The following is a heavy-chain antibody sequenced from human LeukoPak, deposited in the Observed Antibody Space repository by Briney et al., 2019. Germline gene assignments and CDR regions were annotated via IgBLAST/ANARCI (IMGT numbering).Heavy chain of an antibody. D-gene: IGHD2-15*01. J-gene: IGHJ4*02. CDR1: GFTFSSYE. CDR2: ISSSGSTI. V-gene: IGHV3-48*03. Sequence: PGGSLRLSCAASGFTFSSYEMNWVRQAPGKGLEWVSYISSSGSTIYYAGSVKGRFTISRDNAKNSLYLQMNSLRAEDTAVYYCARDGEYCSGGSCYSTFFDYWGQGTLVTVSS. CDR3: ARDGEYCSGGSCYSTFFDY.